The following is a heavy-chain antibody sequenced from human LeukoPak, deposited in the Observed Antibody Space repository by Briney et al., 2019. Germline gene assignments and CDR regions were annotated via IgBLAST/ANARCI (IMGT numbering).Heavy chain of an antibody. CDR3: ARAHMTTVTLGGY. V-gene: IGHV1-2*02. J-gene: IGHJ4*02. CDR1: GYTLTGYY. Sequence: ASVKVSCKASGYTLTGYYIHWVRQAPGQGLEWMGWINPNSGVTNYAQKFQGRVTLTRDTPISTAYMEVSRLRSDDTAVYYCARAHMTTVTLGGYWGQGALVTVSS. CDR2: INPNSGVT. D-gene: IGHD4-11*01.